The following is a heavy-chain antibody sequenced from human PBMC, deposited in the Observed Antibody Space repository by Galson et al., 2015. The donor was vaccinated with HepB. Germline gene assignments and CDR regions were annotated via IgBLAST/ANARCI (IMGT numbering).Heavy chain of an antibody. J-gene: IGHJ4*02. Sequence: SLRLSCAVSGNTFSSHGMHWVRQAPGKGLEWVALIWYDGSKDYYADSVKGRFAVSRDNFNNILYLQMNSLRAEDTAVYYCARYYGNYRAFDYWGQGTLVTVSS. CDR3: ARYYGNYRAFDY. CDR1: GNTFSSHG. CDR2: IWYDGSKD. V-gene: IGHV3-33*04. D-gene: IGHD4-11*01.